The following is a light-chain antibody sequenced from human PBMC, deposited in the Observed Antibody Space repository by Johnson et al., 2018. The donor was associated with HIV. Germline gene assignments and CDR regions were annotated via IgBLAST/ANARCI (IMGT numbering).Light chain of an antibody. CDR3: GTWDDTLSGV. J-gene: IGLJ1*01. CDR2: DTN. V-gene: IGLV1-51*01. CDR1: TSNIGSNY. Sequence: QSVLTQPPSVSAAPGQKINISCSGSTSNIGSNYVSWYQQLPGTAPKLLIYDTNKRPSGIPDRFSGSKSGTSATLGITGLQAGDEADYYCGTWDDTLSGVFGTGTKVTVL.